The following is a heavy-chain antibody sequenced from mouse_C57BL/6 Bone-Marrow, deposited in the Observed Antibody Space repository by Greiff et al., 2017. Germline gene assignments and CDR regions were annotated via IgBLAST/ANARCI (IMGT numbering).Heavy chain of an antibody. V-gene: IGHV5-17*01. CDR3: ARDYGSYAMDY. CDR1: GFTFSDSG. D-gene: IGHD1-1*01. J-gene: IGHJ4*01. Sequence: EVKLMESGGGLVKPGGSLKLSCAASGFTFSDSGMHWVRQAPEKGLEWVAYISSGSSTIYYADTVKGRFTISRDNAKNTLFLQMTSLRSEDTAMYYCARDYGSYAMDYWGQGTSVTVSS. CDR2: ISSGSSTI.